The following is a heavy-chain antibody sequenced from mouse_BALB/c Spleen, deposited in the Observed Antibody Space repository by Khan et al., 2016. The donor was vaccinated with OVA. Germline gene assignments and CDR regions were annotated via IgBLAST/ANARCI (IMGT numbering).Heavy chain of an antibody. CDR3: TRKGFGNYDGWDY. CDR2: IYPGNSDT. CDR1: GYTFTSYW. J-gene: IGHJ2*01. V-gene: IGHV1-5*01. D-gene: IGHD2-1*01. Sequence: EVQLQESGTVLARPGASVKMSCKASGYTFTSYWMHWVKQRPGQGLEWIGTIYPGNSDTNYHQKFKGKAKLTAVTSTSTAYMEFNSLTNEDSAVYFYTRKGFGNYDGWDYWGQGTTLTVSS.